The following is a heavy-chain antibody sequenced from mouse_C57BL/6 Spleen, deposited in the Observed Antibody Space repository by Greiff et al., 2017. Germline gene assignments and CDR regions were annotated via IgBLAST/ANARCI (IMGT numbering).Heavy chain of an antibody. CDR2: IDPSDSYT. V-gene: IGHV1-69*01. CDR1: GYTFTSYW. J-gene: IGHJ1*03. CDR3: ARGRYYWYFDV. Sequence: VQLQQPGAELVMPGASVKLSCKASGYTFTSYWMHWVKQRPGQGLEWIGEIDPSDSYTNYNQKFKGKSTLTVDKSSSTAYMQLSSLTSEDSAVYYCARGRYYWYFDVWGTGTTVTVSS.